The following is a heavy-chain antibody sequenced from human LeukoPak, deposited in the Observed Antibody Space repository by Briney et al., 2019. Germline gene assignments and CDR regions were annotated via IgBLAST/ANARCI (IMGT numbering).Heavy chain of an antibody. CDR2: IKQDGSEK. V-gene: IGHV3-7*01. J-gene: IGHJ3*02. Sequence: PGGSLRLSCAASGFTFSSYWMSWVRQAPGKGLEWVANIKQDGSEKYYVDSVKGRFTISRDNARNSLYLQMNSLRAEDTAVYYCARATTFRAFDIWGQGTMVTVSS. D-gene: IGHD2/OR15-2a*01. CDR3: ARATTFRAFDI. CDR1: GFTFSSYW.